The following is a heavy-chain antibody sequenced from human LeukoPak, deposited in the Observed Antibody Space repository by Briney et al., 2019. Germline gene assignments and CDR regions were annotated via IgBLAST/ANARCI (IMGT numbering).Heavy chain of an antibody. CDR2: INPNSGGT. Sequence: ASVKVSCKASGYTFTGYYMHWVRQAPGQGLEWMGWINPNSGGTNYAQKFQGWVTMTRDTSISTAYMELSRLRSDDTAVYYCARALYSSGWYEAYFDYWGQGTLVTVSS. V-gene: IGHV1-2*04. D-gene: IGHD6-19*01. J-gene: IGHJ4*02. CDR3: ARALYSSGWYEAYFDY. CDR1: GYTFTGYY.